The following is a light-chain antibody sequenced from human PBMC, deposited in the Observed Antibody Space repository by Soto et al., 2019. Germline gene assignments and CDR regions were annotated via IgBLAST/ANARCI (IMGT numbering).Light chain of an antibody. J-gene: IGLJ2*01. Sequence: QSALTQPASVSGSPGQSITISCTGTSSDVGGYNYVSWYQQHPGKAPKLLIYGVTNRPSGVSNRFSGSKSGNTASLTISGLQTEDEADYYCTSYTSSNTYVVLGGGTQLTVL. CDR1: SSDVGGYNY. CDR3: TSYTSSNTYVV. CDR2: GVT. V-gene: IGLV2-14*01.